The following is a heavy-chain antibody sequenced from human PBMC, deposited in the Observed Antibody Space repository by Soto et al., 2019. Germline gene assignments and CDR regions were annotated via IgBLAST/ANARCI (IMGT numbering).Heavy chain of an antibody. Sequence: LRLSCAASGFTFSSYTMNWVRHAPGKGLEWVSSISSSSGSMYYADSVKGRFTISRDNAKSSLYLQMNSLRAEDTAVYYCARAYYDILTGYPDYWGQGVLVTVSS. J-gene: IGHJ4*02. V-gene: IGHV3-21*01. CDR2: ISSSSGSM. D-gene: IGHD3-9*01. CDR1: GFTFSSYT. CDR3: ARAYYDILTGYPDY.